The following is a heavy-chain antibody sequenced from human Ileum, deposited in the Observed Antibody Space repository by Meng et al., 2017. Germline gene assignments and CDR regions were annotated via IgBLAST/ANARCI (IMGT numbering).Heavy chain of an antibody. D-gene: IGHD1-1*01. CDR2: MNTDKGNT. CDR3: AREGAYNGGDY. J-gene: IGHJ4*02. V-gene: IGHV1-18*01. CDR1: GYTFTTYG. Sequence: QVQLVQSGAEVKKPGASVKVSCKASGYTFTTYGISWVRQAPGQGLEWMGWMNTDKGNTHYAQKFQGRVTMTRDTSTSTAYMELRSLRSDDTAVYYCAREGAYNGGDYWGQGTLVTVSS.